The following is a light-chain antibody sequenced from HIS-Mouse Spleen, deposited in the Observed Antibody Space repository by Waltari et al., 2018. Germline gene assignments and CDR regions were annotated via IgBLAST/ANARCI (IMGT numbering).Light chain of an antibody. J-gene: IGKJ4*01. CDR3: QQYYSTPQLT. V-gene: IGKV4-1*01. CDR2: WAS. CDR1: QSVLYSSNNKNY. Sequence: DIVMTQSPDPLAVSLGERATINCKSSQSVLYSSNNKNYLAWYQQKPGQPPKLLIYWASTRESGVPDRFSGSGSGTDFTLTISSLQAEDVAVYYCQQYYSTPQLTFGGGTKVEIK.